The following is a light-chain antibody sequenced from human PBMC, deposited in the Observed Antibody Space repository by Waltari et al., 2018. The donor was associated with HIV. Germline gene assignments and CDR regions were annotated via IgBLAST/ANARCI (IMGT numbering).Light chain of an antibody. CDR3: SSYAGSNNWV. V-gene: IGLV2-8*01. CDR2: EVS. CDR1: SSDVGGYNY. J-gene: IGLJ3*02. Sequence: QSALTQPPSASGSPGQSVTISCTGTSSDVGGYNYVSWYQQHPGKAPKLMIYEVSKRPSGVPDRFSDSKSGNTASLTVSGLQAEDEADYYCSSYAGSNNWVFGGGTKLIVL.